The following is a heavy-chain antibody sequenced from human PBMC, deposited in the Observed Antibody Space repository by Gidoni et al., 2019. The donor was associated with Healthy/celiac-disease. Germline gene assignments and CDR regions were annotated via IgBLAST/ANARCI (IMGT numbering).Heavy chain of an antibody. V-gene: IGHV2-70*15. CDR1: GFSLSTSGMC. J-gene: IGHJ4*02. D-gene: IGHD6-19*01. Sequence: QVTLRESGPALVKPTQTLTLTCTFSGFSLSTSGMCVSWIRQPPGKALEWLARIDWDDDKYYSTSLKTRLTISKDTSKNQVVLTMTNMDPVDTATYYCARIHRYSSGWYWLDYWGQGTLVTVSS. CDR3: ARIHRYSSGWYWLDY. CDR2: IDWDDDK.